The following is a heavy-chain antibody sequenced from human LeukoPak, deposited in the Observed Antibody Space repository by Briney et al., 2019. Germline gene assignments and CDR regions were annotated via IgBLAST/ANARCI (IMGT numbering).Heavy chain of an antibody. CDR2: IYPGDSDT. CDR3: ARRYGSGSYYTPPWVD. D-gene: IGHD3-10*01. Sequence: GESLKISCKGSGDTFTSYWIGWVRQMPGKGLQWMGSIYPGDSDTRYSPSFQGQVTISADKSITTAYLQWSSLKASDTAMYYCARRYGSGSYYTPPWVDWGQGTLVTVSS. V-gene: IGHV5-51*01. CDR1: GDTFTSYW. J-gene: IGHJ4*02.